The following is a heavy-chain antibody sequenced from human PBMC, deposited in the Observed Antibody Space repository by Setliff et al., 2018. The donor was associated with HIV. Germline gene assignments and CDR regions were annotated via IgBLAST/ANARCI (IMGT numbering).Heavy chain of an antibody. CDR1: GYSFTSYW. CDR2: IDPSDSYT. CDR3: ARRIANWNVDDAFDI. J-gene: IGHJ3*02. V-gene: IGHV5-10-1*01. D-gene: IGHD1-20*01. Sequence: GESLKISCKGSGYSFTSYWISWVRQMPGKGLEWMGRIDPSDSYTNYSPSFQGHVTISADKSINTAYLQWSSLKASDTAMYYCARRIANWNVDDAFDIWGQGTMVTVSS.